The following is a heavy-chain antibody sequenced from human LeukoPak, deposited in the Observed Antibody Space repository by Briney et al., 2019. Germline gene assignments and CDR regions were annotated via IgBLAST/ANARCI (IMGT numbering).Heavy chain of an antibody. D-gene: IGHD6-6*01. CDR3: ARDLVDRISSSPLDY. Sequence: PSETLSLTCTVSGGSISSYYWSWIRQPAGKGLEWIGRICTSGSTNYNPSLKSRVTMSVDTSKNQFSLKLSSVTAADTAVYYCARDLVDRISSSPLDYWGQGTLVTVSS. J-gene: IGHJ4*02. V-gene: IGHV4-4*07. CDR2: ICTSGST. CDR1: GGSISSYY.